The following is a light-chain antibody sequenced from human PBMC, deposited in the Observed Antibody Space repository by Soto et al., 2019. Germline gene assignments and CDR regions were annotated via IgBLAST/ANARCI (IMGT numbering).Light chain of an antibody. CDR3: GSYTRSNSVI. CDR1: SSDIGAYAY. J-gene: IGLJ2*01. V-gene: IGLV2-14*03. Sequence: QAASVSGSPGQSIAISCTGTSSDIGAYAYVSWYQQHPGKIPKLIVFDVNYRPSGVSSRFSGSKSGNTASLTISGLQAEDEADYYCGSYTRSNSVIFGGGTKVTVL. CDR2: DVN.